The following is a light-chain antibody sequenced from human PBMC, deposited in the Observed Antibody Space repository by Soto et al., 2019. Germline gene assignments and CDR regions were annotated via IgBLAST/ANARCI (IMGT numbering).Light chain of an antibody. CDR1: QSVSSNY. V-gene: IGKV3-20*01. J-gene: IGKJ3*01. CDR2: GAS. CDR3: QQYGRSPFT. Sequence: EIVMTQSPGTLSLSPGETATLSCRASQSVSSNYVAWFHQKPGQAPRLLIYGASSRATGVPDRFSASGSGTDFTLTISRLEPEDFAVYYCQQYGRSPFTFGPGTKGDIK.